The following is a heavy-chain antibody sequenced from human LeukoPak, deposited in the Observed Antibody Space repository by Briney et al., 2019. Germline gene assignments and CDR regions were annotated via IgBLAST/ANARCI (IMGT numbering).Heavy chain of an antibody. CDR2: INPSGGST. V-gene: IGHV1-46*01. Sequence: GASVKVSCKACGYTFTSYFMHWVRQAPGQGLEWMGIINPSGGSTTYAQRFQGRVTMTRDTSTSTVYVELSSLRSEDTAVYYCARGKGPTVTTAFDYWGQGTLVTVSS. CDR3: ARGKGPTVTTAFDY. CDR1: GYTFTSYF. J-gene: IGHJ4*02. D-gene: IGHD4-17*01.